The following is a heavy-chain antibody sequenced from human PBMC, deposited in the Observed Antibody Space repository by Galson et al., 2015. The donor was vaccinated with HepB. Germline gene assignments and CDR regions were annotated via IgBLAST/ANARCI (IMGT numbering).Heavy chain of an antibody. CDR3: AKDLVELLSFDY. CDR2: ISGSGGST. Sequence: SLRLSCAASGFSFSSYAMSWVRQAPGKGLEWVSAISGSGGSTYYADSVEGRFTISRDNSKNTLYLQMNSLRAEDTAVYYCAKDLVELLSFDYWGQGTLVTVSS. J-gene: IGHJ4*02. D-gene: IGHD1-7*01. CDR1: GFSFSSYA. V-gene: IGHV3-23*01.